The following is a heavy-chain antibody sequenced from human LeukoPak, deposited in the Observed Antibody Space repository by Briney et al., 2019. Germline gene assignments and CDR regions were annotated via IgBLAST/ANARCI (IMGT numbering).Heavy chain of an antibody. CDR1: GFAFSSYG. CDR3: ARSPYSSGWYLRIPQFDY. J-gene: IGHJ4*02. D-gene: IGHD6-19*01. CDR2: IRYDGSNK. V-gene: IGHV3-30*02. Sequence: GGSLRLSCAASGFAFSSYGMHWVRQAPGKGLEWVAFIRYDGSNKYYADSVKGRFTISGDNSKNTLYLQMNSLRAEDTAVYYCARSPYSSGWYLRIPQFDYWGQGALVTVSS.